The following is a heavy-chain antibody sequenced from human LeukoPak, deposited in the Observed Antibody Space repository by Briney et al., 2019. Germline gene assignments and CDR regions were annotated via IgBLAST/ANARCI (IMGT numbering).Heavy chain of an antibody. CDR2: INPSGGST. Sequence: ASVKVSCKASGYTFNAYYLHWVRQAPGQGLEWMGIINPSGGSTSYAQKFQGRVTMTRDMSTSTVYMELSSLRSEDTAVYYCARGGIKGVLSAARLFDIWGQGTMVTVSS. V-gene: IGHV1-46*02. J-gene: IGHJ3*02. CDR1: GYTFNAYY. CDR3: ARGGIKGVLSAARLFDI. D-gene: IGHD6-13*01.